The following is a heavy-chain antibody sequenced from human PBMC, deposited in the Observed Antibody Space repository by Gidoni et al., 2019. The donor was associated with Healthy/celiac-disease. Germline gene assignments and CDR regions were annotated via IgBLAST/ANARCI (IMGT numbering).Heavy chain of an antibody. CDR1: GFTFSSYG. J-gene: IGHJ6*02. V-gene: IGHV3-30*03. D-gene: IGHD2-2*01. CDR3: ARDGIVVVPAAMVYYYGMDV. Sequence: QVQLVESGGGVVQPGRSLRLSCAASGFTFSSYGMHWVRQAPGKGLEWVAVISYDGSNKYYADSVKGRFTISRDNSKNTLYLQMNSLRAEDTAVYYCARDGIVVVPAAMVYYYGMDVWGQGTTVTVSS. CDR2: ISYDGSNK.